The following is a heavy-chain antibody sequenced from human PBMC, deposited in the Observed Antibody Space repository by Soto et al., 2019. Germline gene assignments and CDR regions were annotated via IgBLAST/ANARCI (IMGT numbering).Heavy chain of an antibody. V-gene: IGHV4-34*01. CDR1: GGSFSGYY. J-gene: IGHJ4*02. Sequence: QVQLQQWGAGLLKLSETLSLPCADYGGSFSGYYWSWIRQPPGKGLEWIGEINHSGSTNYNPSLKSRVTISVVTAKIQLSLKLSSVTAADTAVYYCARARRYGSGSYYNGYYFDYWGQGTLVTVSS. D-gene: IGHD3-10*01. CDR2: INHSGST. CDR3: ARARRYGSGSYYNGYYFDY.